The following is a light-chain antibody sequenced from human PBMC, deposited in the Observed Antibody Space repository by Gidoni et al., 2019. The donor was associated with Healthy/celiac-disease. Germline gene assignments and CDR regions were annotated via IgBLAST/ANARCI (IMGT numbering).Light chain of an antibody. CDR1: QSVSSSY. CDR3: QQYGSSPGLT. J-gene: IGKJ4*01. V-gene: IGKV3-20*01. CDR2: GAS. Sequence: EIVLTQSPGTPSVSPGESATLSCRASQSVSSSYLAWYQQKPGQAPRLLIYGASSRATGIPDRFSGSGSGTDFTLTISRLEPEDFAVYYCQQYGSSPGLTFXGXTKVEIK.